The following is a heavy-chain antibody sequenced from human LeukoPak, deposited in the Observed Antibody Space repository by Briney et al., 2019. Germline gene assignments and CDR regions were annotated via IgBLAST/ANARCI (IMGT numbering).Heavy chain of an antibody. J-gene: IGHJ4*02. CDR2: IYHSGST. Sequence: KPSETLSLTCAVSGGSISSSNWWSWVRPPPGKGLEWIGEIYHSGSTNYNPSLKSRVTISVDKSKNQFSLKLSSVTAADTAVYYCASLSDCSSTSCSAIDYWGQGTLVTVSS. D-gene: IGHD2-2*01. V-gene: IGHV4-4*02. CDR1: GGSISSSNW. CDR3: ASLSDCSSTSCSAIDY.